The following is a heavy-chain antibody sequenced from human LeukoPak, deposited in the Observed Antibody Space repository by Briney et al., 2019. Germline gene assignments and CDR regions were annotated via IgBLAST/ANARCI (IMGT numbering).Heavy chain of an antibody. CDR1: GFTFSSFW. J-gene: IGHJ4*02. CDR3: AKIWGSSGWYEYSFDY. V-gene: IGHV3-74*01. Sequence: GGSLRLSCTASGFTFSSFWMHWVRQAPGKGPVWVSRINSDGSSTNYADSVKGRFTISRDNAKNTVHLQMNSLRAEDTAVYYCAKIWGSSGWYEYSFDYWGQGTLVTVSS. D-gene: IGHD6-19*01. CDR2: INSDGSST.